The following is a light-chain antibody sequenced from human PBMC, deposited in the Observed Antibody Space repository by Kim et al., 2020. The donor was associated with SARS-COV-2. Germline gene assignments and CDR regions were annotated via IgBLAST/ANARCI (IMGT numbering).Light chain of an antibody. CDR3: QSYDSSNHVV. CDR2: EDN. J-gene: IGLJ2*01. V-gene: IGLV6-57*04. CDR1: SGSIASNY. Sequence: NFMLTQPHSVSESPGKTVTISCTRSSGSIASNYVQWYQQRPGSAPTTVIYEDNQRPSGVPDRFSVSIDSSSNSASLTISGLKTEDEADYYCQSYDSSNHVVFGGGTQLTVL.